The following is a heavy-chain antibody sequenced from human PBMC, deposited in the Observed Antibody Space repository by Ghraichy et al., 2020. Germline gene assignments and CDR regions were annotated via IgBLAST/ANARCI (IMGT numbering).Heavy chain of an antibody. Sequence: LSLTCTVSGGSISFYYWSWIRQPPGKGLEWIGSIYSSGSTKYNPSLKSRVTISVDTSKNQFSLKLSSVTTADTAVYYCARDVQSPRLGYYDSSGRFDRWGQGTLVTVSS. CDR3: ARDVQSPRLGYYDSSGRFDR. CDR1: GGSISFYY. CDR2: IYSSGST. V-gene: IGHV4-59*01. D-gene: IGHD3-22*01. J-gene: IGHJ5*02.